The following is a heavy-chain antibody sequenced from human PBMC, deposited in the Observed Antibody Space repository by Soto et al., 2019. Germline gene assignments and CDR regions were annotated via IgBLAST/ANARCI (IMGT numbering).Heavy chain of an antibody. CDR2: LSYTGST. J-gene: IGHJ3*02. D-gene: IGHD2-8*02. Sequence: QVHLQESGPQLVKPSQPLSLTCTVSGGPVRDAFSYWTWIRQPPGKGPEWMGYLSYTGSTYYNPSIRNRATISVYESSNLLSLRLSSLTAADTAVYYCARELEGGVFDIWGRGTLVTVSS. CDR3: ARELEGGVFDI. V-gene: IGHV4-30-4*01. CDR1: GGPVRDAFSY.